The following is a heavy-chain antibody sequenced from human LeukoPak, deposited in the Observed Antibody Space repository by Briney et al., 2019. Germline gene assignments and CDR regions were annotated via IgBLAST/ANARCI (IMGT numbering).Heavy chain of an antibody. CDR2: IGGSGGST. CDR3: AKEGILTGYEEYYYYYYMDV. J-gene: IGHJ6*03. V-gene: IGHV3-23*01. D-gene: IGHD3-9*01. CDR1: GFTFSTYG. Sequence: GGTLRLSCAASGFTFSTYGMSWVRQAPGKGLEWVSGIGGSGGSTNYAKSVKGRFIISRDNSKNTLYLQMNSLRAEDTALYYCAKEGILTGYEEYYYYYYMDVWGKGTTVTISS.